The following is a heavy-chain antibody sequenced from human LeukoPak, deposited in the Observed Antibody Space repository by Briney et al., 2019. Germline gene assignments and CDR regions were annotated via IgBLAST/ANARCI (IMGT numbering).Heavy chain of an antibody. CDR1: GFSFSLYA. CDR2: INSGGDDI. V-gene: IGHV3-21*05. CDR3: ARDTIQPGLIDD. J-gene: IGHJ4*02. Sequence: GGSLRLSCAASGFSFSLYAMNWVRQAPGKGLEWISYINSGGDDIHYAASVRGRFTISRDDAGNTLFLQLSSLRAEDTAVYYCARDTIQPGLIDDWGQGTLVTV. D-gene: IGHD2-2*01.